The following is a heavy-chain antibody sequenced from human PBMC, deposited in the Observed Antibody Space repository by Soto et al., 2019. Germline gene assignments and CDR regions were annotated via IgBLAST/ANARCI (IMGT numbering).Heavy chain of an antibody. Sequence: GGSLRLSCAASGFTFINYAMRWVRQAPGNGLDWDSTISSSGSNTYYADYVKGRFSISRDNSKNTEYLELKNLRAEDTTAYNWAKERWVRGFDYWGQGTLVTVSS. J-gene: IGHJ4*02. D-gene: IGHD3-10*01. CDR1: GFTFINYA. CDR2: ISSSGSNT. V-gene: IGHV3-23*01. CDR3: AKERWVRGFDY.